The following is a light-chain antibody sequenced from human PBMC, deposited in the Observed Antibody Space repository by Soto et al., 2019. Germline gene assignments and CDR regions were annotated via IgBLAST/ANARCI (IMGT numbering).Light chain of an antibody. CDR1: SSDVGGYTY. V-gene: IGLV2-14*01. J-gene: IGLJ1*01. Sequence: LTQPASVSGSPGQTITISCTGTSSDVGGYTYVSWYQQHPGKAPKLVIYEVSNRPSGVSNRFSDSKSGNTASLTISGLQAEDEADYYCSSYTSSILYVFGTGTKVTLL. CDR3: SSYTSSILYV. CDR2: EVS.